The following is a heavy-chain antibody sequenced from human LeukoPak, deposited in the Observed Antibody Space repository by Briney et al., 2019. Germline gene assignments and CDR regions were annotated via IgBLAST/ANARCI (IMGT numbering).Heavy chain of an antibody. CDR3: ARDEDGDYSPDAFDI. CDR1: GYTFTSYG. J-gene: IGHJ3*02. D-gene: IGHD4-17*01. V-gene: IGHV1-18*01. CDR2: ISAYNGNT. Sequence: ASVKVSCKASGYTFTSYGISWVRQAPGQGLEWMGWISAYNGNTNYAQKLRGRVTMTTDTSTSTAYMELRSLRSDDTAVYYCARDEDGDYSPDAFDIWGQGTMVTVSS.